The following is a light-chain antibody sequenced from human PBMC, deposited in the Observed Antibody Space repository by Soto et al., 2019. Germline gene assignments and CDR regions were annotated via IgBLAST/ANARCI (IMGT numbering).Light chain of an antibody. V-gene: IGKV3D-20*02. CDR3: QHRSNWPLT. CDR2: GAT. Sequence: EIVLTQSPGTLSLSPGERATLSCRASQSVSTNYLAWYQQKPGQSPRLLIYGATSRATGIPDRFSGSGSGTDFTLTISSLEPEDFAVYYCQHRSNWPLTFGGGTKVEIK. J-gene: IGKJ4*01. CDR1: QSVSTNY.